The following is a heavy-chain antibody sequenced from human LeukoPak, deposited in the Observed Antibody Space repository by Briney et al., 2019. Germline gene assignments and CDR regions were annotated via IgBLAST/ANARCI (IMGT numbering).Heavy chain of an antibody. CDR1: GGAFSSYA. CDR3: ARVPSGDYAEGAFDI. V-gene: IGHV1-69*05. Sequence: SVKVSCKASGGAFSSYAISWVRQAPGQGLEWMGGIIPIFGTANYAQKFQGRVTITTDESTSTAYMELSSLRSEDTAVYYCARVPSGDYAEGAFDIWGQGTMVTVSS. D-gene: IGHD4-17*01. CDR2: IIPIFGTA. J-gene: IGHJ3*02.